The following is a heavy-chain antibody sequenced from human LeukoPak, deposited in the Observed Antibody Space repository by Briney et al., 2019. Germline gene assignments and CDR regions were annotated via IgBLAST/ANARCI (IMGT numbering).Heavy chain of an antibody. CDR2: ISGSGGST. J-gene: IGHJ4*02. CDR3: AKRGTGYYYGSGSLDVHHPLDY. D-gene: IGHD3-10*01. CDR1: GFTFSSYA. Sequence: GGSLRLSCAASGFTFSSYAMSWVRQAPGKGLEWVSVISGSGGSTYYADSGKGRFTISRDNSKNTLYLNMNSLTADHAAVYYCAKRGTGYYYGSGSLDVHHPLDYRGQGTLVTVSS. V-gene: IGHV3-23*01.